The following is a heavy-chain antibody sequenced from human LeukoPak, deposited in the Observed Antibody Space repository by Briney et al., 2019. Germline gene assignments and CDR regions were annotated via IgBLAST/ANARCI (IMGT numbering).Heavy chain of an antibody. CDR3: ARQYYYDSSGY. D-gene: IGHD3-22*01. V-gene: IGHV4-39*01. CDR2: IYYSGST. J-gene: IGHJ4*02. Sequence: SETLSLTCTVSGGSISSSSYYWGWIRQPPGKGLEWIGNIYYSGSTYYNPSLKSRVTISIDTSKNQFSLKLSSVTAADTAVYYCARQYYYDSSGYWGQGTLVTVSS. CDR1: GGSISSSSYY.